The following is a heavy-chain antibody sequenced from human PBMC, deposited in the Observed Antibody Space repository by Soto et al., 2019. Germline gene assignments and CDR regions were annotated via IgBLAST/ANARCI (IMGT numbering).Heavy chain of an antibody. J-gene: IGHJ4*02. V-gene: IGHV1-18*01. CDR2: VTTDKGKT. CDR3: ATRSPAFDY. CDR1: GYTFTNFG. Sequence: ASVKVSCKTSGYTFTNFGISWVRQAPGQGLEWMGWVTTDKGKTTYAQKFQGRVTVTTDTSTSTAYMELRSLRSDDTAVYYCATRSPAFDYWGQGTLVTVSS.